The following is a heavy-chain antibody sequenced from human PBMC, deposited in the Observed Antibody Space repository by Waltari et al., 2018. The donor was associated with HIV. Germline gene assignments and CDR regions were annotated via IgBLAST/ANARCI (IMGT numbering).Heavy chain of an antibody. Sequence: EVPLVQSGGGLLLRGGSLILSRAASGFTVSTNFMSWVRQAPGKGLEWVSVIYGGGSRYYADSVKGRFTISRDNSKNTLYLQMNSLRAEDMAVYYCASIAYCGGDCYPRGMDVWGQGTTVTVSS. D-gene: IGHD2-21*02. CDR1: GFTVSTNF. CDR3: ASIAYCGGDCYPRGMDV. J-gene: IGHJ6*02. V-gene: IGHV3-66*01. CDR2: IYGGGSR.